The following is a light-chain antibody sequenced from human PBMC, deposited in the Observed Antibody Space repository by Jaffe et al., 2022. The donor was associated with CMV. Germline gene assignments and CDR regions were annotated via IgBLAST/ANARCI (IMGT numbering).Light chain of an antibody. V-gene: IGKV3-20*01. CDR1: QSVSSTY. Sequence: EIVLTQSPGTLSLSPGERATLSCRASQSVSSTYVAWYQQKPGQAPRLLIYGASSRATGIPDRFSGSGSGTDFTLTISRLDPEDSAVYYCQQSATSRTFGQGTKVEIK. CDR2: GAS. CDR3: QQSATSRT. J-gene: IGKJ1*01.